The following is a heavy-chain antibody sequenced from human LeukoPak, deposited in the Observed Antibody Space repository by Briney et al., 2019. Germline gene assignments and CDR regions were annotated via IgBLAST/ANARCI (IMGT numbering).Heavy chain of an antibody. V-gene: IGHV4-59*08. CDR1: GGSVSGYY. CDR2: LYSSGSTSGST. D-gene: IGHD3-22*01. Sequence: SETLSLTCTVSGGSVSGYYWSWIRQPPGKGLEWIGYLYSSGSTSGSTNYNPSLKSRVAISLDTSENQFSLKLSSVTAADTTVYYCARHYYDRSDSYSFDYWGQGTLVTVSS. J-gene: IGHJ4*02. CDR3: ARHYYDRSDSYSFDY.